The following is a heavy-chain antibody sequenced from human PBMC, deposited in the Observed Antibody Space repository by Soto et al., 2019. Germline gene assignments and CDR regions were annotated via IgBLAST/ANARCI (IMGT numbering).Heavy chain of an antibody. J-gene: IGHJ1*01. CDR2: ISDDSSYI. CDR1: GSMFSAYT. Sequence: LSLSWAAAGSMFSAYTMDGVRQAPGKGLEWLSSISDDSSYIDYADSLRGRFTVSRDNARNSLYLQIDSLGVEDTAVHYCATPYYFNHWGPGTLVTVSS. CDR3: ATPYYFNH. V-gene: IGHV3-21*06. D-gene: IGHD3-16*01.